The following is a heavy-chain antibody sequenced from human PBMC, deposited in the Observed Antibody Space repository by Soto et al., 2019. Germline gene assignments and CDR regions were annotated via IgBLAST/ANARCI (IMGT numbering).Heavy chain of an antibody. CDR3: ARDGYSSGCYVNWFDP. Sequence: PGGSLRLSCAASGFTFSSYEMNWVRQAPGKGLEWVSYISSSGSTIYYADSVKGRFTISRDNAKNSLYLQMNSLRAEDTAVYYCARDGYSSGCYVNWFDPWGQGTLFTVSS. J-gene: IGHJ5*02. CDR1: GFTFSSYE. D-gene: IGHD6-19*01. CDR2: ISSSGSTI. V-gene: IGHV3-48*03.